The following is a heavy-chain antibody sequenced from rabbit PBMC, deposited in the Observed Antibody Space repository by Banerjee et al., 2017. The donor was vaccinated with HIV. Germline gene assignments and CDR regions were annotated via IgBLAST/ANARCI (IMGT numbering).Heavy chain of an antibody. CDR2: IGAGSGSA. CDR1: GFDLSSYY. Sequence: QSLEESGGDLVKPGASLTLTCTASGFDLSSYYMCWVRQAPGKGLEWIGCIGAGSGSAYYASWVISRFTISKTSSTTVTLQMTSLTAADTATYFCARDLDTYGYAGYDLWGQGTLVTVS. D-gene: IGHD6-1*01. J-gene: IGHJ3*01. CDR3: ARDLDTYGYAGYDL. V-gene: IGHV1S40*01.